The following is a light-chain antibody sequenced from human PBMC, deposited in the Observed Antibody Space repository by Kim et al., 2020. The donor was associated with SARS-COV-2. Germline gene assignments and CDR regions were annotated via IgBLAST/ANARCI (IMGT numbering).Light chain of an antibody. J-gene: IGLJ1*01. V-gene: IGLV2-11*01. CDR2: DVI. CDR3: CSYAGSYTLYV. Sequence: SVTMSCTGTIMYVGGYNYVSCYQQHTGKAPKLIIYDVIKRPSGVPDRFSGSKSGNTASLTISGLQAEDEADYYCCSYAGSYTLYVFGTGTKVTVL. CDR1: IMYVGGYNY.